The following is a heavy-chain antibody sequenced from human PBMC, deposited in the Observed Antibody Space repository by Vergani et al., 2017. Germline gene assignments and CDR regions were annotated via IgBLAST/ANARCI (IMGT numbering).Heavy chain of an antibody. CDR1: GGSFSGYY. V-gene: IGHV4-34*01. CDR2: INHSGST. D-gene: IGHD3-3*01. Sequence: QVQLQQWGAGLLKPSETLSLTCAVYGGSFSGYYWSWIRQPPGKGLEWIGEINHSGSTNYNPSLKSRVTISVDTSKNEFSQKLSSVTAADTAVYYCAGWAGWSYGMDVWGQGTTVTVSS. J-gene: IGHJ6*02. CDR3: AGWAGWSYGMDV.